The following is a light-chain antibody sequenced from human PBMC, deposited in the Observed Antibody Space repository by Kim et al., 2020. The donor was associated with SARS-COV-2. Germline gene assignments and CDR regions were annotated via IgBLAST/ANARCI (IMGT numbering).Light chain of an antibody. J-gene: IGLJ3*02. CDR1: SSDVGGYNF. Sequence: QSALTQPASVSGSPGQSITISCTGTSSDVGGYNFVSWYQQHPGKAPKFMIFDVSKRPSGVSNRFSGSKSGNTASLTISGLQPEDEAEYYCSSYASSSTWVFGGGTQLTVL. CDR2: DVS. V-gene: IGLV2-14*01. CDR3: SSYASSSTWV.